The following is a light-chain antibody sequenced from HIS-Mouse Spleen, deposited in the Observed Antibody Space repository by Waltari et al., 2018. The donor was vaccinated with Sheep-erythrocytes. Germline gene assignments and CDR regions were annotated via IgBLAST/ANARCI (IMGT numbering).Light chain of an antibody. J-gene: IGKJ4*01. CDR3: QQSYSTPPT. V-gene: IGKV1-39*01. CDR1: QSISSY. CDR2: AAS. Sequence: DIQMTQSPSSLSASVGDRVTITCRASQSISSYLNWYQQKQGKAPKIMIYAASSLKSRVPSRFSRSGSGTHFTLTISSLQPEDFATYYCQQSYSTPPTFGGGTKVEIK.